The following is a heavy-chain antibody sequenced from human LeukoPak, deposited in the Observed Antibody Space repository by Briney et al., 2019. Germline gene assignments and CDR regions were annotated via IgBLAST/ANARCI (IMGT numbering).Heavy chain of an antibody. V-gene: IGHV3-23*01. CDR3: AKQVGYTYGYIDY. CDR2: ISGSGGST. CDR1: GFIFSSYA. Sequence: GGSLGLSCAASGFIFSSYAMSWVRQAPGKGLERVSVISGSGGSTYYADSVKGRFTISRDNSENTLYLQMNSLRAEDTAVYYCAKQVGYTYGYIDYWGQGTLVTVSS. D-gene: IGHD5-18*01. J-gene: IGHJ4*02.